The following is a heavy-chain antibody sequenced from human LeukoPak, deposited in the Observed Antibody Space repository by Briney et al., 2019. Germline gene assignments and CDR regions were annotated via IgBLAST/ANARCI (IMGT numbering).Heavy chain of an antibody. D-gene: IGHD2-21*02. CDR1: GFTFSDYY. J-gene: IGHJ3*02. V-gene: IGHV3-11*04. CDR3: ARTIESCGGDCYPDAFDI. CDR2: ISSSSVTI. Sequence: PGGSLRLSCEASGFTFSDYYMSWIRQAPGRGLEWVSYISSSSVTIYYADSVKGRFTISRDNAKNSLYLQMNSLRAEDTAVYYCARTIESCGGDCYPDAFDIWGQGTMVTVSS.